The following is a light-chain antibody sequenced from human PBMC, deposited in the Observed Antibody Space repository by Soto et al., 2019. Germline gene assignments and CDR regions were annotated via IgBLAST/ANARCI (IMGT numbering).Light chain of an antibody. J-gene: IGLJ1*01. CDR1: SSDVGGYDY. V-gene: IGLV2-14*01. CDR2: EVS. Sequence: QSVLTQPASVSGSPGQSITISCSGTSSDVGGYDYVSWYQHHPGKAPKLMIFEVSNRPSGVSNRFSGSKSGNTASLTISGLQPEDEADYYCSSYTSSATVFGSGTKVTVL. CDR3: SSYTSSATV.